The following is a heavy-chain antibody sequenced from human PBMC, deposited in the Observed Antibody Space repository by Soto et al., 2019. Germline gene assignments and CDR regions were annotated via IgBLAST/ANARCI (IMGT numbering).Heavy chain of an antibody. J-gene: IGHJ4*02. D-gene: IGHD3-22*01. CDR2: IYSGGST. Sequence: GGSLRLSCAASGFTVSSNYMSWVRQAPGKGLEWVSVIYSGGSTYYADSVKGRFTISRDNSKNTLYLKMNSLRAEYTAVYYCARNYYDSGGGFDYWGQGTLVTVSS. CDR3: ARNYYDSGGGFDY. V-gene: IGHV3-53*01. CDR1: GFTVSSNY.